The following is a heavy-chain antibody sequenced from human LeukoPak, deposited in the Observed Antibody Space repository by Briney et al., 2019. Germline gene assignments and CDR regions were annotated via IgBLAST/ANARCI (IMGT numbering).Heavy chain of an antibody. V-gene: IGHV1-69*13. CDR1: GGTFSSYA. CDR2: IIPIFGTA. J-gene: IGHJ4*02. Sequence: GASVKVSCKASGGTFSSYAISWVRQAPGQGLEWMGGIIPIFGTANYAQKFQGRVTITADESTSTAYMELSSLRSEDTAVYYCARAGAGGYYDSSGYYYGSDYWGQGTLVTVSS. D-gene: IGHD3-22*01. CDR3: ARAGAGGYYDSSGYYYGSDY.